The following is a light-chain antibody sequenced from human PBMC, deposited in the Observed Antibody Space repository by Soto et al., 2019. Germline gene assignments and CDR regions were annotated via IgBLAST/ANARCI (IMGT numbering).Light chain of an antibody. CDR3: QQYSDSVLT. J-gene: IGKJ4*02. Sequence: EIVLTQSAATLSLSPGERATLSCRASQTLTSNYLAWYQQKPGQAPRLLIHGAASRATGIPDRFSGSGSGTDFTLTISRLEPEDFAVYYCQQYSDSVLTFGGGTKVEIK. V-gene: IGKV3-20*01. CDR2: GAA. CDR1: QTLTSNY.